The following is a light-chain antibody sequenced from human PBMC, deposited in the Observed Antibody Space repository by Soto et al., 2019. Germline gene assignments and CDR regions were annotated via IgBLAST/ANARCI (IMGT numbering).Light chain of an antibody. CDR1: SSDLGGYNY. CDR3: SSYTSSSTLV. Sequence: ALTQPASVSGSPGQSITISCTGTSSDLGGYNYVSWYQQHPGKAPKVMIYEVSNRPSGVSNRFSGSKSGNTASLTISGLQAEDEADYYCSSYTSSSTLVFGGGTKLTVL. CDR2: EVS. V-gene: IGLV2-14*01. J-gene: IGLJ2*01.